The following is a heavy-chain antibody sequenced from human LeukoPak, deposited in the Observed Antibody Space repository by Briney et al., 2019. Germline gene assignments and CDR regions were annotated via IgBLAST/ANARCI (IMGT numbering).Heavy chain of an antibody. CDR1: GGSISGYN. J-gene: IGHJ1*01. V-gene: IGHV4-4*07. Sequence: SETLSLTCTVSGGSISGYNWNWIRQSAGKGLEWIGRIYANGGTNYNPSLRSRVSMSVDTSKNQFSLKLTSVTAADTAIYYCARDFTRNSYAVAEFFHPWGQGTLVSVSS. CDR3: ARDFTRNSYAVAEFFHP. CDR2: IYANGGT. D-gene: IGHD5-18*01.